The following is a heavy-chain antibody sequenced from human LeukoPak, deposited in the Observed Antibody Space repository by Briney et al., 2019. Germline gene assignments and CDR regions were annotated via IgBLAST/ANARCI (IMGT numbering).Heavy chain of an antibody. V-gene: IGHV1-2*02. J-gene: IGHJ2*01. CDR2: INPNSGGT. CDR1: GYTFIGYY. Sequence: GASVKVSCKASGYTFIGYYMHWGRQAPGQGLEWMGWINPNSGGTNYAQKFQGRVTMTRDTSISTAYMELSRLRSDDTAVYYCARDVTGDQSWFFDLWGRGTLVTVSS. CDR3: ARDVTGDQSWFFDL. D-gene: IGHD7-27*01.